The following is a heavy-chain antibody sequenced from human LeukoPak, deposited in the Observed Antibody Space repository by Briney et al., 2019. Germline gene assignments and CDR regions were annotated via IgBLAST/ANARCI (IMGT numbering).Heavy chain of an antibody. CDR2: ISAYSGNT. D-gene: IGHD1-26*01. CDR3: ARDGVRWELPSAFDI. Sequence: GASVKVSCKASGGTFSSYAISWVRQAPGQGLEWMGWISAYSGNTNYPQKLQGRVTMTTDTSTSTAYMELRSLRSDDTAVYCCARDGVRWELPSAFDIWGQGTMVTVSS. J-gene: IGHJ3*02. V-gene: IGHV1-18*01. CDR1: GGTFSSYA.